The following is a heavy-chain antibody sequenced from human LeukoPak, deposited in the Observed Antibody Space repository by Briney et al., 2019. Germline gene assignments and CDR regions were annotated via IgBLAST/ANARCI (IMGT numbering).Heavy chain of an antibody. CDR3: ARGIWSSHKADYYLDQ. D-gene: IGHD3-3*01. CDR2: FDPEDGET. Sequence: ASVKVSCKVSGYTLTELSMHWVRQAPGKGLEWMGGFDPEDGETIYAQTFQDRVTVTRDKSASTAYMELSSLRSEDTAVYYCARGIWSSHKADYYLDQWGQGTLVAVSS. CDR1: GYTLTELS. J-gene: IGHJ4*02. V-gene: IGHV1-24*01.